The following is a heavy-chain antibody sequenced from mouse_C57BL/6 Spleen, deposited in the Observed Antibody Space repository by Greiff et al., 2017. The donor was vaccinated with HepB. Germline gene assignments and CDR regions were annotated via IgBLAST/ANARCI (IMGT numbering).Heavy chain of an antibody. CDR1: GYTFTSYW. J-gene: IGHJ4*01. D-gene: IGHD1-1*01. Sequence: VQLQQPGTELVKPGASVKLSCKASGYTFTSYWMHWVKQRPGQGLEWIGMIHPNSGSTNYNEKFKSKATLTVDKSSSTAYMQLSSLTSEDSAVYYCARKDYGSSNAMDYWGQGTSVTVSS. V-gene: IGHV1-64*01. CDR3: ARKDYGSSNAMDY. CDR2: IHPNSGST.